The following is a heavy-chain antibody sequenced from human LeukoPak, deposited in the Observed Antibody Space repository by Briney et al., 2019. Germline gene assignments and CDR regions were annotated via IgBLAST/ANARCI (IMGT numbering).Heavy chain of an antibody. CDR3: ARDSTSYYDFWSGYCFDY. CDR2: SSSSSSYI. V-gene: IGHV3-21*01. D-gene: IGHD3-3*01. J-gene: IGHJ4*02. CDR1: GLTFSSYS. Sequence: PGGSLRLSCAASGLTFSSYSMNWVRQAPGKGLEWVSSSSSSSSYIYYADSVKGRFTISRDNAKNSLYLQMNSLRAEDTAVYYCARDSTSYYDFWSGYCFDYWGQGTLVTVSS.